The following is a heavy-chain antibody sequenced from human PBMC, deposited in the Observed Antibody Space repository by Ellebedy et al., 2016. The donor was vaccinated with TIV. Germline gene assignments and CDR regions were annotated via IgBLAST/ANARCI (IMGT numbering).Heavy chain of an antibody. CDR2: IIPILGIA. CDR3: AHGGGRAVAGNKADAFDI. Sequence: SVKVSCXASGYTFTSYYMHWVRQAPGQGLEWMGRIIPILGIANYAQKFQGRVTITADESTSTAYMELSSLRSEDTAVYYCAHGGGRAVAGNKADAFDIWGQGTMVTVSS. V-gene: IGHV1-69*02. D-gene: IGHD6-19*01. CDR1: GYTFTSYY. J-gene: IGHJ3*02.